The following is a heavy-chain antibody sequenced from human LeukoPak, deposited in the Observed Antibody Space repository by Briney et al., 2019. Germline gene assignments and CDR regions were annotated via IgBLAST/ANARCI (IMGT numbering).Heavy chain of an antibody. CDR1: GGTFSSYA. V-gene: IGHV1-69*04. J-gene: IGHJ4*02. CDR3: ARDVRESRKGIVVVVAATPFDY. CDR2: IIPILGIA. Sequence: ASVKVSCKASGGTFSSYAISWVRQAPGQGLEWMGRIIPILGIANYAQKFQGRVTITADKSTSTAYMELSSLRSEDTAVYYCARDVRESRKGIVVVVAATPFDYWGQGTLVTVSS. D-gene: IGHD2-15*01.